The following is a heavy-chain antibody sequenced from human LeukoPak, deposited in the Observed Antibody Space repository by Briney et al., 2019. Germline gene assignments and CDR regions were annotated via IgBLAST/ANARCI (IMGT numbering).Heavy chain of an antibody. D-gene: IGHD6-19*01. CDR2: IKQDGSEK. CDR1: GFTFSSYW. V-gene: IGHV3-7*01. J-gene: IGHJ6*02. Sequence: PGGSPRLSCAASGFTFSSYWMSWVRQAPGKGLEWVANIKQDGSEKYYVDSVKGRFTISRDNSKNTLYLQMNSLRAEDTAVYYCARVLAGAGTGYYYYGMDVWGQGTTVTVSS. CDR3: ARVLAGAGTGYYYYGMDV.